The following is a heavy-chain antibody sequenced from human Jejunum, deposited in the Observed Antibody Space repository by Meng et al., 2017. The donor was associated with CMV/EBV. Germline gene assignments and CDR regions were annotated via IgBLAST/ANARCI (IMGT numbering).Heavy chain of an antibody. V-gene: IGHV3-21*01. CDR2: ISPTSVYR. CDR1: SYG. D-gene: IGHD2-21*01. J-gene: IGHJ6*02. CDR3: ARGPEVVFGVFYYYGRDV. Sequence: SYGMNWVRQAPGKGLEWVSSISPTSVYRYYADSLQGRFTISRDNSRNTLYLQMNGLRAEDTAVYYCARGPEVVFGVFYYYGRDVWGQGTPVTVSS.